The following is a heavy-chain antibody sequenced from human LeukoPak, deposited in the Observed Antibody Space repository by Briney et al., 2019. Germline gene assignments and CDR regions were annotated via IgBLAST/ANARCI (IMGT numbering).Heavy chain of an antibody. CDR1: GFTFGDYT. V-gene: IGHV3-43*01. CDR3: AKEDRAVVGGGIDY. Sequence: PGGSLRLSCAASGFTFGDYTMHWVRQAPGKGLEWVSLIGWDGDTTYYADSVKGRFTISRDNSKNSLYLQMNSLRTEDTALYYCAKEDRAVVGGGIDYWGQGTLVTVSS. CDR2: IGWDGDTT. D-gene: IGHD6-19*01. J-gene: IGHJ4*02.